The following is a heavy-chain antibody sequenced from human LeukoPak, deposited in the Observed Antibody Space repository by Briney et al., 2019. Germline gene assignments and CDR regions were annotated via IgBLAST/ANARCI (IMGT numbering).Heavy chain of an antibody. CDR2: VHHSGST. V-gene: IGHV4-59*11. CDR3: ARPKAAGAFDY. Sequence: SETLSLTCSVYGRSISRHYWTWIRQPPGKGLEWIGFVHHSGSTNYNPSLKSRVSTSLDTSKNQISLHLRSVTAADAAVYYCARPKAAGAFDYWGQGIRVIVSS. CDR1: GRSISRHY. J-gene: IGHJ4*02. D-gene: IGHD6-13*01.